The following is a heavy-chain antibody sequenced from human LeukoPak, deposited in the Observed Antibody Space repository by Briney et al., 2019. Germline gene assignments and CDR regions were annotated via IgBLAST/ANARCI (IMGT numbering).Heavy chain of an antibody. D-gene: IGHD3-10*01. CDR3: ARRGATGSQFFYFDY. CDR1: GFTFDDYG. CDR2: INWNGGST. Sequence: GGSLRLSCAASGFTFDDYGMRWVRQAPGNGLEWVSGINWNGGSTGYADSVKGRFTISRDNAKNSLYLQMNSLRAEDTALYYCARRGATGSQFFYFDYWGQGTLVTVSS. V-gene: IGHV3-20*04. J-gene: IGHJ4*02.